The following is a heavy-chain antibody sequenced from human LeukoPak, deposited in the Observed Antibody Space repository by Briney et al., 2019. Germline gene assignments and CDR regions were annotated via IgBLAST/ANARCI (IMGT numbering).Heavy chain of an antibody. Sequence: SETLSLTCTVSGGSISSYYWSWIRQTPGKGLEWIGYISYSGSTYYNPSLKSRVTISVDTSKNQFSLRLTSVTAADTAVYYCARHGGMVRGFSDAFDIWGQGTMVTVSS. D-gene: IGHD3-10*01. CDR2: ISYSGST. CDR3: ARHGGMVRGFSDAFDI. J-gene: IGHJ3*02. V-gene: IGHV4-59*08. CDR1: GGSISSYY.